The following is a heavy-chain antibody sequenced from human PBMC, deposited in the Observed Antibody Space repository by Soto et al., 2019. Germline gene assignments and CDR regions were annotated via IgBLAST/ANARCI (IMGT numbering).Heavy chain of an antibody. CDR3: GRSFGIAVDSRGWWANYFDR. Sequence: ASVKVSCKASGYTFTGYYMHWVRQAPGQGLEWMGWINPNSGGTNYAQKFQGWVTMTSDTSISTAYMQLSSLRSEDTAVYYCGRSFGIAVDSRGWWANYFDRWGQGTLVTVSS. J-gene: IGHJ4*02. D-gene: IGHD6-19*01. CDR1: GYTFTGYY. V-gene: IGHV1-2*04. CDR2: INPNSGGT.